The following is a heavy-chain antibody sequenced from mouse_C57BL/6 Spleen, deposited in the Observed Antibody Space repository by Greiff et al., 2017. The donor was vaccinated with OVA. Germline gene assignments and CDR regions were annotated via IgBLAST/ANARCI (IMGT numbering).Heavy chain of an antibody. V-gene: IGHV1-72*01. Sequence: QVQLQQPGAELVKPGASVKLSCKASGYTFTSYWMHWVKQRPGRGLEWIGRIDPNSGGTKYNEKFKSKATLTVDKPSSTAYKQLSSLTSEDSAVYDCAYYYGKGLYYAMDYWGQGTSVTVSS. CDR1: GYTFTSYW. D-gene: IGHD1-1*01. J-gene: IGHJ4*01. CDR3: AYYYGKGLYYAMDY. CDR2: IDPNSGGT.